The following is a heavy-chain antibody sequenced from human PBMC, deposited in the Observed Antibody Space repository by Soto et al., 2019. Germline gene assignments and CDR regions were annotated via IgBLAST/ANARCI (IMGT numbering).Heavy chain of an antibody. CDR1: GYTFTSYG. CDR2: ISAYNGNT. CDR3: ARDPTPSITIFGVVSPYYGMDV. V-gene: IGHV1-18*03. J-gene: IGHJ6*02. D-gene: IGHD3-3*01. Sequence: ASVKVSCKASGYTFTSYGISWVRQAPGQGLEWMGWISAYNGNTNYAQKLQGRVTMTTDTSTSTAYMELRSLRSDDMAVYYCARDPTPSITIFGVVSPYYGMDVWGQGTTVTVSS.